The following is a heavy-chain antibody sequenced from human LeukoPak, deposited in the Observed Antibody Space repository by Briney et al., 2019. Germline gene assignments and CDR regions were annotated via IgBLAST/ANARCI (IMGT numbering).Heavy chain of an antibody. CDR2: IYYSGST. V-gene: IGHV4-59*01. J-gene: IGHJ4*02. Sequence: SETLSLTCTVSGGSISSYYWSWIRQPPGKGLEWIGYIYYSGSTNYNPSLKSRVTISVDTSNNQFSLKLSSVTAADTAVYYCARGYMAVYFDYWGQGTLVTVSS. CDR3: ARGYMAVYFDY. D-gene: IGHD5-18*01. CDR1: GGSISSYY.